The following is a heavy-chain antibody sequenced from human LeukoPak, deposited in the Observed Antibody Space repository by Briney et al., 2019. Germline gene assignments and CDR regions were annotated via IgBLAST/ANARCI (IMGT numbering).Heavy chain of an antibody. J-gene: IGHJ6*02. V-gene: IGHV4-34*01. Sequence: ETLSLTSAVYGGSFSGYYWSWIRQPPGKGLEWIGEINHSGSTNYNPSLKSRVTISVDTSKNQFSLKLSSVTAADTAVYYCARGIRVIQVYYYYGMDVWGQGTTVTVSS. CDR1: GGSFSGYY. CDR2: INHSGST. CDR3: ARGIRVIQVYYYYGMDV. D-gene: IGHD3-10*01.